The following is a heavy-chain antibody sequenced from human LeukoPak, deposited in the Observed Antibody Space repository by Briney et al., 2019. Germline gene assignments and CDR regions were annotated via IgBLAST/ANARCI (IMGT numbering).Heavy chain of an antibody. D-gene: IGHD3-22*01. Sequence: PGGSLRLSCAASGFTFNNYWMSWVRQTPGKGLEWVANIKQDGSEIYYVDSVKGRFTISRDNAKSSLYLQVNSLRAEDTAVYYCARAYHYDSGGYPHYFDYWGQGALVTVSS. CDR1: GFTFNNYW. CDR3: ARAYHYDSGGYPHYFDY. V-gene: IGHV3-7*04. J-gene: IGHJ4*02. CDR2: IKQDGSEI.